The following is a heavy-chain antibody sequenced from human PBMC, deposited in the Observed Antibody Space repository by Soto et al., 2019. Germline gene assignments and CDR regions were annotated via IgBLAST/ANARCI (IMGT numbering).Heavy chain of an antibody. CDR3: ARGWSYCLDW. J-gene: IGHJ4*02. CDR2: ISYDGSD. CDR1: GFPFREFG. D-gene: IGHD3-10*01. V-gene: IGHV3-33*05. Sequence: QIQLVESGGGVVQPGRSLRLSCVASGFPFREFGMHWVRQAPGKGLEWVALISYDGSDYADSVKGRFTISRDDSRDTLFLYMDNLRPDDTDVDYCARGWSYCLDWWGQGTLVAVSS.